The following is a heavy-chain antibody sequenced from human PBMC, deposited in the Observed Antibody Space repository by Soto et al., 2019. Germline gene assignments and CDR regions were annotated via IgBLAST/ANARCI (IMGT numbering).Heavy chain of an antibody. Sequence: QVQLVQSGAEVKKPGASVKVSCKASGYTFTSYGISWVRQAPGQGLEWMGWISAYNGNTNYAQKLQGRVTMTSDTSTSTAYMELRSLRSDDTAVYYCASDYSPLDYGDYARTYPGFRYLGQGTLVTVSS. V-gene: IGHV1-18*01. J-gene: IGHJ4*02. D-gene: IGHD4-17*01. CDR1: GYTFTSYG. CDR3: ASDYSPLDYGDYARTYPGFRY. CDR2: ISAYNGNT.